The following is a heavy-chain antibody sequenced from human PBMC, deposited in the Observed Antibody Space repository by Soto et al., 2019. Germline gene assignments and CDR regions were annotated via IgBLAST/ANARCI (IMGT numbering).Heavy chain of an antibody. CDR2: MNPNSGNT. Sequence: GASVKVSCKASGYTFTSYDINWVRQATGQGLEWMGWMNPNSGNTGYAQKFQGRVTMTRNTSISTAYMELSSLRFEDTAVYYCARARNKGYYYYYYMDVWGKGTTVTVSS. CDR1: GYTFTSYD. CDR3: ARARNKGYYYYYYMDV. V-gene: IGHV1-8*01. J-gene: IGHJ6*03.